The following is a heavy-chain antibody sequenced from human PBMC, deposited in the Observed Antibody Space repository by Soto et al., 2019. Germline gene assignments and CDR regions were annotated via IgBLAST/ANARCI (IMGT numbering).Heavy chain of an antibody. D-gene: IGHD3-22*01. CDR3: ARDHDYYDSSGYPQSYYYYGMDV. CDR2: ISSSSSTI. CDR1: GFTFSSYS. V-gene: IGHV3-48*02. Sequence: GGSLRLSCAASGFTFSSYSMNWVRQAPGKGLEWVSYISSSSSTIYCADSVKGRFTISRDNAKNSLYLQMNSLRDEDTAVYYCARDHDYYDSSGYPQSYYYYGMDVWGQGTTVTVSS. J-gene: IGHJ6*02.